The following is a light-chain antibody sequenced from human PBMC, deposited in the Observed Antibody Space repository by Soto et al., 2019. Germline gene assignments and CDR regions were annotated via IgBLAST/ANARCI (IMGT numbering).Light chain of an antibody. CDR3: QQYNNWPPIT. CDR2: GAS. Sequence: VMTQSPATLSVSPGERATLSCRASQSVSSNLAWYQQRPGQAPRLLMYGASTRATGIPARFSGSGSGTEFTLTISGLQSEDFAVYFCQQYNNWPPITFGQGTHWRL. V-gene: IGKV3-15*01. CDR1: QSVSSN. J-gene: IGKJ5*01.